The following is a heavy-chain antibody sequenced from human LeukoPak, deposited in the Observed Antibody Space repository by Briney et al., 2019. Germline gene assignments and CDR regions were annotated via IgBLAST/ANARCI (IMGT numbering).Heavy chain of an antibody. V-gene: IGHV5-51*01. J-gene: IGHJ4*02. CDR3: ARANTAMVISYFDY. D-gene: IGHD5-18*01. Sequence: SGESLKISCKGSGYSFTNYWIAWVRQMPGKGLEWMGIIYPGDSDTRYRPSFQDQVTISADKSISTAYLQWSSLKASDTAMYYCARANTAMVISYFDYWGQGTLVTVSS. CDR1: GYSFTNYW. CDR2: IYPGDSDT.